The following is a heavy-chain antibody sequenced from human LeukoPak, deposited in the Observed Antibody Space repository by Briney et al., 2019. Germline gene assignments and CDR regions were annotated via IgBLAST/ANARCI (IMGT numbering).Heavy chain of an antibody. CDR3: ARDSNSGYYFDY. J-gene: IGHJ4*02. CDR2: INPNSGGT. Sequence: ASVKVSCKASGYRFTGHYMHWVRQAPGQGLEWMGWINPNSGGTNYAQKFQGRVTMTRDTSISTAYMEVSSLRFDDTAVYYCARDSNSGYYFDYWGQGTLVTVSS. D-gene: IGHD3-22*01. CDR1: GYRFTGHY. V-gene: IGHV1-2*02.